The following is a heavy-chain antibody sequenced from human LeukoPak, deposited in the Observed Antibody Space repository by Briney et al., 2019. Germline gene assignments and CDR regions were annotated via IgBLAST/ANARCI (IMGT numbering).Heavy chain of an antibody. D-gene: IGHD6-19*01. CDR3: ARDGYSSGWYFPH. CDR2: IYYSGST. CDR1: GGSISSGGYY. V-gene: IGHV4-31*03. J-gene: IGHJ4*02. Sequence: SQTLSLTCTVSGGSISSGGYYWSWIRQHPGKGLEWIGYIYYSGSTYYNPSLKSRVTISVDTSKNQFSLKLSSVTAADTAVYYCARDGYSSGWYFPHWGQGTLVTVSS.